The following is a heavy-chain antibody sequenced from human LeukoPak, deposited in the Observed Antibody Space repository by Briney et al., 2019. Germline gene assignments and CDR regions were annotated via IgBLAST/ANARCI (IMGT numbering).Heavy chain of an antibody. CDR1: GGTFSSYA. J-gene: IGHJ6*02. D-gene: IGHD3-22*01. Sequence: SVKVSCKASGGTFSSYAISWVRQAPGQGLEWMGGIIPIFGTANYAQRFQGRVTITVDESTSTAYMELSSLRSEDTAVYYCAGGYDSSGYYGMDVWGQGTTVTVSS. CDR2: IIPIFGTA. V-gene: IGHV1-69*13. CDR3: AGGYDSSGYYGMDV.